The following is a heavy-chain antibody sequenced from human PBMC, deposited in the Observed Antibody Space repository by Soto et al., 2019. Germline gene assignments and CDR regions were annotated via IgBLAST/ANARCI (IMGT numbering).Heavy chain of an antibody. V-gene: IGHV4-31*03. J-gene: IGHJ6*03. Sequence: QVLLQESGPGLVKPSQTLSLTCTVSGGSISSGGYYWSWIRQHPGKGLEWIGYIYYSGSTYYNPSLKSRVTISVDTSKNQFSLKLSSVTVADTAVYYCARDIVVVPTVRNRGDYMDVWGKGTTVTVSS. CDR1: GGSISSGGYY. D-gene: IGHD2-2*01. CDR2: IYYSGST. CDR3: ARDIVVVPTVRNRGDYMDV.